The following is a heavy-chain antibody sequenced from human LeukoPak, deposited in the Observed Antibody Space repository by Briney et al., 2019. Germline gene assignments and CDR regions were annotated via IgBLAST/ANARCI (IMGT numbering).Heavy chain of an antibody. J-gene: IGHJ4*02. D-gene: IGHD4-23*01. V-gene: IGHV3-21*01. Sequence: GGSLRLSCAASGFTFRNYAVNWVRQAPGKGLEWVSSISSSSSYIYYADSVKGRFTISRDNAKNSLYLQMNSLRAEDTAVYYCARERGYGGNSGSDGYWGQGTLVTVSS. CDR1: GFTFRNYA. CDR2: ISSSSSYI. CDR3: ARERGYGGNSGSDGY.